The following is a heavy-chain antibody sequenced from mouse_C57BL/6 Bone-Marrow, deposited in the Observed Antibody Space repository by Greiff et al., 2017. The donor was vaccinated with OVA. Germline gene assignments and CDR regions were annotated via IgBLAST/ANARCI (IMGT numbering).Heavy chain of an antibody. J-gene: IGHJ2*01. CDR1: GYTFTSYG. Sequence: QVQLQQSGAELARPGASVKLSCKASGYTFTSYGISWVKQRTGQGLEWIGEIYPRSGNTYYNEKFKGKATLTADKSSRTAYMELRSLTSEDSAVYFGARSLWYLYYFDYWGQGTTLTVSS. V-gene: IGHV1-81*01. D-gene: IGHD2-1*01. CDR2: IYPRSGNT. CDR3: ARSLWYLYYFDY.